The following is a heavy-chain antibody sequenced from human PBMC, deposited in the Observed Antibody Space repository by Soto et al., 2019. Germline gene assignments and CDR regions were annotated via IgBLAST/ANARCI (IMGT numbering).Heavy chain of an antibody. D-gene: IGHD3-22*01. Sequence: PSETLSLTCTVSGGSISSYYWSWIRQPPGKGLEWIGYIYYSGSTNYNPSLKSRVTISVDTSKNQFSLKLSSVTAADTAVYYCARCHYDSSGYDGGDAFDIWGQGTMVTVS. CDR1: GGSISSYY. CDR2: IYYSGST. J-gene: IGHJ3*02. V-gene: IGHV4-59*01. CDR3: ARCHYDSSGYDGGDAFDI.